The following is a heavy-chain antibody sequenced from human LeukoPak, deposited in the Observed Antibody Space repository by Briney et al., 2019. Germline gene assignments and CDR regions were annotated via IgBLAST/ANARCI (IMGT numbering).Heavy chain of an antibody. D-gene: IGHD1-26*01. J-gene: IGHJ4*02. V-gene: IGHV4-59*01. Sequence: PSETLSLTCTVSGGSISSYYWSWIRQPPGKGLEWIGYIYYSGSTNYNPSLKSRVTISVDTSKNQFSLKLSSVTAAYTAVYYCARAPSVGATSYFDYWGQGTLVTVSS. CDR2: IYYSGST. CDR3: ARAPSVGATSYFDY. CDR1: GGSISSYY.